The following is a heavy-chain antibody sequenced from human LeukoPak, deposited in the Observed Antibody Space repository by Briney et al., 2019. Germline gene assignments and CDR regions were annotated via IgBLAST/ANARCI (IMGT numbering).Heavy chain of an antibody. CDR2: INPNSGGT. J-gene: IGHJ4*02. CDR3: AYDDFWSGYCLFCY. D-gene: IGHD3-3*01. CDR1: GYAFTGYY. Sequence: ASVKVSCKASGYAFTGYYMQWVRQAPGQGLEWMGRINPNSGGTNYAQKFQGRVTMTRDTSISTAYMELSRLRSGDTAVYYCAYDDFWSGYCLFCYWGQGTLVTVSS. V-gene: IGHV1-2*06.